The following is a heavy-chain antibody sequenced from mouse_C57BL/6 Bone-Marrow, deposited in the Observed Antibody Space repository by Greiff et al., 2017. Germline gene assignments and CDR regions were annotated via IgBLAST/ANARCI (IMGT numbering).Heavy chain of an antibody. CDR1: GYTFTSYW. Sequence: QVQLQQPGAELVKPGASVKMSCTASGYTFTSYWITWVKQRPGQGLEWIGDIYPPNGRTNYNEKFKNKAILTVDTSSNTASMQLNSLTTEDTAVLYCARSGPLGRSFDYWGQGTTLTVSS. J-gene: IGHJ2*01. CDR3: ARSGPLGRSFDY. D-gene: IGHD4-1*01. V-gene: IGHV1-55*01. CDR2: IYPPNGRT.